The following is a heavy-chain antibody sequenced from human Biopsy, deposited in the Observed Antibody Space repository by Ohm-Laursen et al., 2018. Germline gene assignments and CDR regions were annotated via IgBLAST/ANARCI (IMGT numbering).Heavy chain of an antibody. CDR2: IRSSGYGGTA. CDR1: GFSFENYV. CDR3: AREGLGTTADY. J-gene: IGHJ4*02. V-gene: IGHV3-49*03. D-gene: IGHD1/OR15-1a*01. Sequence: SLRLSCAASGFSFENYVMKWFRQGPGKGLEWVGLIRSSGYGGTADYAASVKGIFTISRDDSKSFAYLQMTSLRTEDTAVYFCAREGLGTTADYWGQGILVTVSS.